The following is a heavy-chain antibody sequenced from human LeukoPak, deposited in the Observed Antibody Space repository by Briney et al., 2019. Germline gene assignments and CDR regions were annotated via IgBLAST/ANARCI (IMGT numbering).Heavy chain of an antibody. CDR3: AKGYCSSTSCPLDY. CDR1: GFTFSSYA. D-gene: IGHD2-2*01. J-gene: IGHJ4*02. Sequence: GGSLRLSCAASGFTFSSYAMSWVRQAPGKGLEWVSAISGSGGSTYYADSVKGRFTISRDNSKNTLYLQMNSLRAEDTAVYYCAKGYCSSTSCPLDYWGQGTLVTVSS. V-gene: IGHV3-23*01. CDR2: ISGSGGST.